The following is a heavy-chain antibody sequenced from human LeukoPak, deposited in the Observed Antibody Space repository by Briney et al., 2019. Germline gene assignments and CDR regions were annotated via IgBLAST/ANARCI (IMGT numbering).Heavy chain of an antibody. CDR2: ISYDGSNK. CDR1: GFTFSSYG. CDR3: AKEGTHGDLVY. V-gene: IGHV3-30*18. Sequence: GGSLRLSCAASGFTFSSYGMHWIRQAPGKGLEWVAVISYDGSNKYYADSVKGRFTISRDNSKNTLYLQMNSLRAEDTAVYYCAKEGTHGDLVYWGQGTLVTVSS. D-gene: IGHD7-27*01. J-gene: IGHJ4*02.